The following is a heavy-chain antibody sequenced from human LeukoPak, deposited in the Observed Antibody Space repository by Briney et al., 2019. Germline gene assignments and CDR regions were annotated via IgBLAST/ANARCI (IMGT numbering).Heavy chain of an antibody. Sequence: PGESLKISCKGSGYSFNSYWIGWVRQMPGKGLEWMGIIYPGDSDTRYSPSFQGQVTISADKSISTAYLQWSSLKASDIAMYYCARGLGGYCSGGTCYPYYGVDVWGQGTTVTVSS. D-gene: IGHD2-15*01. CDR2: IYPGDSDT. V-gene: IGHV5-51*01. J-gene: IGHJ6*02. CDR3: ARGLGGYCSGGTCYPYYGVDV. CDR1: GYSFNSYW.